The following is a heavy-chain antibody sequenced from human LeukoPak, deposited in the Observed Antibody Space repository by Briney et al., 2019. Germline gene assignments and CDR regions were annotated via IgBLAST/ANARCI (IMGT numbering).Heavy chain of an antibody. CDR1: GFTFSSYA. V-gene: IGHV3-64*01. CDR2: ISSNGGST. CDR3: ARERLWFGELSPLDY. D-gene: IGHD3-10*01. Sequence: HPGGPLRLSCAASGFTFSSYAMHWVRQAPGKGLEYVSAISSNGGSTYYANSVKGRFTISRDNSKNTLYLQMGSLRAEDMAVYYCARERLWFGELSPLDYWGQGTLVTVSS. J-gene: IGHJ4*02.